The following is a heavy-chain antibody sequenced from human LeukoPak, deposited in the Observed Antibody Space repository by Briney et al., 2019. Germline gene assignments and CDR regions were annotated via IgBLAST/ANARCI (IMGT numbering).Heavy chain of an antibody. D-gene: IGHD2-21*02. CDR3: AREQDAPSFVAVTAIPHFDY. CDR1: VYTFLNYG. Sequence: ASVKVSCKASVYTFLNYGISWVRQAPGQGLEWMGWISVYNGNTNFAQKFQGRVTMTTDTSTSTAYMELRSLRVDDTAVYYWAREQDAPSFVAVTAIPHFDYWGQGTLVTVSS. CDR2: ISVYNGNT. J-gene: IGHJ4*02. V-gene: IGHV1-18*01.